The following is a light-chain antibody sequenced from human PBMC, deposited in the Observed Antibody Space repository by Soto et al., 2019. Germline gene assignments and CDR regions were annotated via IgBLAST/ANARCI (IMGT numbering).Light chain of an antibody. CDR3: CSYAGSSTLL. CDR1: SSDVGGYNL. V-gene: IGLV2-23*01. Sequence: QSALTQPASESGSPGQSITISCTGTSSDVGGYNLVSWYQQHPGKTPKLMIYEGSKRPSGVSNRFSGSKSGNTASLTISGLQAEDEADYYCCSYAGSSTLLFGGGTKVTVL. CDR2: EGS. J-gene: IGLJ2*01.